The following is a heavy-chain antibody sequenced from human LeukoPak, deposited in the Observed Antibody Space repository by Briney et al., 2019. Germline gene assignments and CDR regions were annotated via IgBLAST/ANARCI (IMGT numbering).Heavy chain of an antibody. CDR1: GYTFTAYT. V-gene: IGHV1-3*04. Sequence: ASVKVSCKTSGYTFTAYTMHWVSQAPGQRLEWMGWINTGNGDTKYSEKFQGRVTIARDTSASTAYMELSSLRSEDTAVYYCAREVGPTWGAFDIWGAGTVVTVSS. D-gene: IGHD1-26*01. CDR2: INTGNGDT. J-gene: IGHJ3*02. CDR3: AREVGPTWGAFDI.